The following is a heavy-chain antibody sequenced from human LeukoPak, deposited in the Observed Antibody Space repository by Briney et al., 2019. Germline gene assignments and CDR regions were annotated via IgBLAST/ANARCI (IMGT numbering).Heavy chain of an antibody. CDR1: GGSIKSNNW. V-gene: IGHV4-4*02. CDR2: INHSGST. CDR3: ARAPYSSSWYVSVHWFDP. Sequence: SETLSLTCAVSGGSIKSNNWWSWVRQPPGKGLEWIGEINHSGSTNYNPSLKSRVTISVDTSKNQFSLKLSSVTAADTAVYYCARAPYSSSWYVSVHWFDPWGQGTLVTVSS. D-gene: IGHD6-13*01. J-gene: IGHJ5*02.